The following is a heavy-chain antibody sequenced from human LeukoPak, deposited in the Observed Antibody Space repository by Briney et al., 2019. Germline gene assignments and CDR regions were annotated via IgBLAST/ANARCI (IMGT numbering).Heavy chain of an antibody. CDR2: ISAHNGNT. Sequence: ASVKVSCKASGYTFTTPGIAWVPQAPGQGLEWMGWISAHNGNTNYAQSLQGRVTMTTDTSTNTAYMELRSLRSDDTAVYYCARDGYFDLWGRGTLVTVSS. CDR1: GYTFTTPG. J-gene: IGHJ2*01. CDR3: ARDGYFDL. V-gene: IGHV1-18*01.